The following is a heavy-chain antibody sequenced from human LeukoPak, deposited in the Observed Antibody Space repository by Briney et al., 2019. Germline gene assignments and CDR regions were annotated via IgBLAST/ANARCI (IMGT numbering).Heavy chain of an antibody. CDR2: IYYSGST. Sequence: SETLSLTCTVSGGSISSYYWSWIRQPPGKGLEWIGYIYYSGSTNYNPSLKSRVTISVDTSKNQFSLKLNSVTAADTAVYYCASRMYYYYGMDVWGQGTTVIVSS. CDR1: GGSISSYY. J-gene: IGHJ6*02. CDR3: ASRMYYYYGMDV. V-gene: IGHV4-59*12.